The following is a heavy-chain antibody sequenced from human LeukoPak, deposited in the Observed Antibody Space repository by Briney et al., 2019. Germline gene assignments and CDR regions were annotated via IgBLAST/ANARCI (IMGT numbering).Heavy chain of an antibody. CDR3: ARDLGGWLHYYGIDV. Sequence: GGSLRLSCAASGFTFSSYAMRWVRQAPGKGLEWVAVISYAGSNKYYADSVKGRFTNSRDNSKNTLYLQMNSVGAEATAVSYCARDLGGWLHYYGIDVWGHGSTVTVSS. D-gene: IGHD3-10*01. J-gene: IGHJ6*02. CDR1: GFTFSSYA. V-gene: IGHV3-30-3*01. CDR2: ISYAGSNK.